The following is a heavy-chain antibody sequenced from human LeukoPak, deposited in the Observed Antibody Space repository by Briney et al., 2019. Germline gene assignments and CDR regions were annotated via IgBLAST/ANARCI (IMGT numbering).Heavy chain of an antibody. CDR1: GFTFHEHT. CDR3: ARTSVRGTVYQYFDN. V-gene: IGHV3-43*01. J-gene: IGHJ4*02. CDR2: ISWDGGNI. Sequence: PGGSLRLSCVASGFTFHEHTMHWVRQAPGKGLEWVSLISWDGGNIYYVDSVKGRFTISRDNSKNSLFLQMNSLTSDDSALYSCARTSVRGTVYQYFDNWGQGTLVTVSS. D-gene: IGHD1-1*01.